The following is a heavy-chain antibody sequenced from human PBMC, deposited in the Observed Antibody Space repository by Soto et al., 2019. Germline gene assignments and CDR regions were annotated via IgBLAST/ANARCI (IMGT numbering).Heavy chain of an antibody. CDR2: INPDSGAT. D-gene: IGHD2-8*02. Sequence: ASVTVSCKASGSSFTVYYIHWVRQATGQGLEWMGWINPDSGATNYAQNFQGRVTLTSDTSISTASMDLTSLTSDDTAVYYCARGDYGTGGYPFPYFDYWGQGTLVTVS. CDR3: ARGDYGTGGYPFPYFDY. CDR1: GSSFTVYY. J-gene: IGHJ4*02. V-gene: IGHV1-2*02.